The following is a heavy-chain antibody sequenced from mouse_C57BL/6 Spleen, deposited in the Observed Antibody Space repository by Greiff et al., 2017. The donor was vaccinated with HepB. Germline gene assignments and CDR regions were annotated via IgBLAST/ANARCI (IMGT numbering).Heavy chain of an antibody. CDR3: ARSEYYGRSSDWYFDY. J-gene: IGHJ1*03. V-gene: IGHV1-82*01. CDR2: IYPGDGDT. Sequence: VQLQQSGPELVKPGASVKISCKASGYAFSSSWMNWVKQRPGKGLEWIGRIYPGDGDTNCNGKFKGKATLTADKSSSTAYMQLSSLTSEDSAVYFCARSEYYGRSSDWYFDYWGTGTTVTVSS. D-gene: IGHD1-1*01. CDR1: GYAFSSSW.